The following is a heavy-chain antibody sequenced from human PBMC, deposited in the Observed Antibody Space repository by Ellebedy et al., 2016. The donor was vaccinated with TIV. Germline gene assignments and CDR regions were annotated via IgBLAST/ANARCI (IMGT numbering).Heavy chain of an antibody. CDR3: ARIGTMVRGVIGDDAFDI. V-gene: IGHV5-51*01. J-gene: IGHJ3*02. Sequence: GESLKISXKGSGYSFTSYWIGWVRQMPGKGLEWMGIIYPGDSDTRYSPSFQGQVTISADKSISTAYLQWSSLKASDTAMYYCARIGTMVRGVIGDDAFDIWGQGTMVTVSS. CDR2: IYPGDSDT. CDR1: GYSFTSYW. D-gene: IGHD3-10*01.